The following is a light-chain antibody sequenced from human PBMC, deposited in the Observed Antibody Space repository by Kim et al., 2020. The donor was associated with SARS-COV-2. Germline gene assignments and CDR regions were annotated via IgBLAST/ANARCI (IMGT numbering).Light chain of an antibody. V-gene: IGKV4-1*01. CDR3: QQYDSTPLT. J-gene: IGKJ4*01. CDR2: WAS. CDR1: QSVLYSSNNKNY. Sequence: DIVMTQSPDSLAVSLGERATINCKSSQSVLYSSNNKNYLAWYQQQPGQPPKLLIYWASTRESGVPDRCSGSGSGTDFTLTISSLQAEDVAVYYCQQYDSTPLTFGGGTKVDIK.